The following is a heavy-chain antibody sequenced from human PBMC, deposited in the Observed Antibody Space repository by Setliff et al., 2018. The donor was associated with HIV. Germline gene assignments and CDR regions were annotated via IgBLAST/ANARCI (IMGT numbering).Heavy chain of an antibody. V-gene: IGHV4-59*01. J-gene: IGHJ5*02. CDR1: GASISSYY. CDR3: ARQIWNESPGYGFDP. D-gene: IGHD3-22*01. Sequence: PSETLSLTCKVSGASISSYYWSWVRQPPGKGLEWIGYIYNSGYSNSKPSLKSRVTMSLDTSKNQFSLELTSVTAADTAVYYCARQIWNESPGYGFDPWGQGTLVTVSS. CDR2: IYNSGYS.